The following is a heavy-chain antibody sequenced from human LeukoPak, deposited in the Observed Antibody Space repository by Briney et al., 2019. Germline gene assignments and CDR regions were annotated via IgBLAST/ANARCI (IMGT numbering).Heavy chain of an antibody. CDR3: AKTASDSPSWYFDY. J-gene: IGHJ4*02. D-gene: IGHD6-13*01. CDR1: GFTFNTYA. Sequence: GGSLRLSCAASGFTFNTYAMNWVRQAPGKGLEWVSGISGSGESTYYADSVKGRFTISRDNSKNTLYLQMNSLRGEDTAVYYCAKTASDSPSWYFDYWGQGTLVTVSS. CDR2: ISGSGEST. V-gene: IGHV3-23*01.